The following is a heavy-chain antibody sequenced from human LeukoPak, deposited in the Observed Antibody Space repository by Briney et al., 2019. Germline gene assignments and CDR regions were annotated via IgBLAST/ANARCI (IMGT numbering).Heavy chain of an antibody. V-gene: IGHV4-61*02. J-gene: IGHJ3*02. D-gene: IGHD3-22*01. CDR2: IYTSGST. CDR1: GNSISSGDNY. Sequence: PPETLSLTCTVSGNSISSGDNYWSWIRQPAGKGLEWIGRIYTSGSTNYNPSLKSRVTISGDTSKNQFSLRLSSVTAADTAVYYCARASYSYDSSGAFDIWGQGTMVTVSS. CDR3: ARASYSYDSSGAFDI.